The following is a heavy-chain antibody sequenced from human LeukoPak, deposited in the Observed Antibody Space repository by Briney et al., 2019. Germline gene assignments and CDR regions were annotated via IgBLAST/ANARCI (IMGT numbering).Heavy chain of an antibody. D-gene: IGHD3-3*01. J-gene: IGHJ6*03. V-gene: IGHV3-30*02. CDR2: IRYDGGNK. CDR3: AKGSKEVLFTRDHYMDV. Sequence: GGSLRLSCAASGFTFSSYAMHWVRQAPGKGLEWVAFIRYDGGNKYYADSVKGRFTISRDNSKNKLYLQMNSLRAEDTAVYYCAKGSKEVLFTRDHYMDVWGKGTTVTISS. CDR1: GFTFSSYA.